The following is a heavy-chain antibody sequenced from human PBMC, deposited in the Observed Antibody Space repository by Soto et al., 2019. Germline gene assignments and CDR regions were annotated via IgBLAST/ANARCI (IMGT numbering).Heavy chain of an antibody. Sequence: NPGGCLGLSCAASGFTFSSYSMDGVRQAPGKGLEWFSSISSSSSYIYYADSVKGRFTISRDNAKNSLYLQMNSLRAEDTAVYYCARDCSSTSCYVGDWPKAIDYWGQGTLVTVSS. CDR1: GFTFSSYS. V-gene: IGHV3-21*01. D-gene: IGHD2-2*01. CDR3: ARDCSSTSCYVGDWPKAIDY. J-gene: IGHJ4*02. CDR2: ISSSSSYI.